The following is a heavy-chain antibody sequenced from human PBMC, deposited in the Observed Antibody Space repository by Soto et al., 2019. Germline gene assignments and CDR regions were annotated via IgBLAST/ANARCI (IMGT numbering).Heavy chain of an antibody. J-gene: IGHJ4*02. CDR1: GGSFSGYY. V-gene: IGHV4-34*01. D-gene: IGHD3-9*01. CDR3: ARGATYYDILTGYYPVLRFDY. Sequence: SETLSLTCAVYGGSFSGYYWSWIRQPPGKGLEWIGEINHSGSTNYNPSLKSRVTISVDTSKNQFSLKLSSVTAAATAVYYCARGATYYDILTGYYPVLRFDYWGQGTLVTVSS. CDR2: INHSGST.